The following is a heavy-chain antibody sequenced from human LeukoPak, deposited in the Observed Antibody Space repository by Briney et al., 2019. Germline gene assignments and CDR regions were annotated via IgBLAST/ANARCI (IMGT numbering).Heavy chain of an antibody. J-gene: IGHJ4*02. Sequence: SETLSLTCTVSGGSISSGGYYWSWIRQHPGKGLEWIGYIYYSGSTYYNPSLKSRVTISVDTSKNQFSLKLSSVTAADTAVYYCARGGTVVTLSYFDYWGQGTLVTVSS. CDR2: IYYSGST. CDR3: ARGGTVVTLSYFDY. D-gene: IGHD4-23*01. CDR1: GGSISSGGYY. V-gene: IGHV4-31*03.